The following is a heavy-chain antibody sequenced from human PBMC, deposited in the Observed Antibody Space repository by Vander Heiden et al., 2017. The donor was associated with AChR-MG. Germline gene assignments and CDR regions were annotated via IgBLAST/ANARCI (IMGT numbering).Heavy chain of an antibody. J-gene: IGHJ6*02. CDR3: ARLRTIFGVVIDYYYGMDV. CDR1: GGSFSGYY. D-gene: IGHD3-3*01. Sequence: QVQLQQWGAGLLKPSETLSLTCAVYGGSFSGYYWSWIRQPPGKGLEWIGEINHSGSTNYNPSLKSRVTISVDTSKNQFSLKLSSVTAADTAVYYCARLRTIFGVVIDYYYGMDVWGQGTTVTVSS. V-gene: IGHV4-34*01. CDR2: INHSGST.